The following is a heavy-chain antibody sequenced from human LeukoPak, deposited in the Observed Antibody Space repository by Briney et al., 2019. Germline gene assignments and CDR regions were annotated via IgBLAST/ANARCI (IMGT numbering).Heavy chain of an antibody. V-gene: IGHV4-39*01. CDR1: GGSISSISYY. D-gene: IGHD1-26*01. J-gene: IGHJ4*02. Sequence: SETLSLTCTVSGGSISSISYYWGWIRQPPGKGLGLIGCIYYSGSTYYNPSLKSRLTLYVDTSNNQFSLKLSCVTAAETAVYYCARSPRLGRYGYGPWELPVSYFDYWGKGTLVTVSS. CDR3: ARSPRLGRYGYGPWELPVSYFDY. CDR2: IYYSGST.